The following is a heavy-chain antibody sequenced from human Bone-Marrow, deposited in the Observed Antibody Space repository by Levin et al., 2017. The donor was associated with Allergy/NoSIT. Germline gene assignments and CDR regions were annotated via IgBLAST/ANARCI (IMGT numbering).Heavy chain of an antibody. J-gene: IGHJ6*02. CDR3: AKDWHDFWSDYSYYYYGMDV. Sequence: PGGSLRLSCAASGFTFSSYGMFWVRQAPGKGLEWVAGIGYDGSNKYYADSVKGRFTISRDDSKNTLYLQMNSLRGEDTAVYYCAKDWHDFWSDYSYYYYGMDVWGQGTTVTVSS. D-gene: IGHD3-3*01. CDR2: IGYDGSNK. CDR1: GFTFSSYG. V-gene: IGHV3-30*18.